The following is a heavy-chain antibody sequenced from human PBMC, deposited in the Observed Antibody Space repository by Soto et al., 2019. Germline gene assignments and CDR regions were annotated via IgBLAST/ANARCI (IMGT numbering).Heavy chain of an antibody. Sequence: QVQLEESGGGVVQPGGSRSLSCAASELTSNNYDLHWVRQAPGKGLQRVQVISYDGSDKYYGDSVKGRFTISRDNSKNTLYLQMNSLRGDDTAVYYCAKDRGHYGSGSYYGTLHYYGMDVWGQGTTVTVSS. D-gene: IGHD3-10*01. CDR2: ISYDGSDK. V-gene: IGHV3-30*18. J-gene: IGHJ6*02. CDR1: ELTSNNYD. CDR3: AKDRGHYGSGSYYGTLHYYGMDV.